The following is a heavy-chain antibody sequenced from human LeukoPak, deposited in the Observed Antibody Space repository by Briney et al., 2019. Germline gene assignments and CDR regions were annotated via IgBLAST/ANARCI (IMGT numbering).Heavy chain of an antibody. CDR3: ARGRYCSSTSCYITAHNWFDP. D-gene: IGHD2-2*02. CDR1: GGSISSYY. CDR2: INHSGST. V-gene: IGHV4-34*01. J-gene: IGHJ5*02. Sequence: SETLSLTCTVSGGSISSYYWSWIRQPPGKGLEWIGEINHSGSTNYNPSLKSRVTISVDTSKNQFSLKLSSVTAADTAVYYCARGRYCSSTSCYITAHNWFDPWGQGTLVTVSS.